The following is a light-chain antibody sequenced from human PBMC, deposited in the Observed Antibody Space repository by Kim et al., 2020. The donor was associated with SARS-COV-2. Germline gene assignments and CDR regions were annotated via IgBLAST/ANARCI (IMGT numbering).Light chain of an antibody. J-gene: IGLJ3*02. V-gene: IGLV3-1*01. CDR3: QAWDSSTAV. CDR1: RLGDKY. Sequence: GSPGQTASITCSGDRLGDKYACWYQQKPGQSPVLVIYQDSKRPSGIPERFSGSNSGNTATLTISGTQAMDEADYYCQAWDSSTAVFGGGTQLTVL. CDR2: QDS.